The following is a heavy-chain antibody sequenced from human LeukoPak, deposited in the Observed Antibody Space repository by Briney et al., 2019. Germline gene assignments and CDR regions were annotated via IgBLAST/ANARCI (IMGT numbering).Heavy chain of an antibody. CDR2: INHSGST. Sequence: PSETLSLTCAVYGGSFSGYYWSWIRQPPGKGLEWIGEINHSGSTNYNPSLKSRVTISVDTSKNQFSLKLSSVTAADTAVYYCARGNDNWNDGRWFSGFDYWGQGTLVTVSS. D-gene: IGHD1-1*01. V-gene: IGHV4-34*01. J-gene: IGHJ4*02. CDR3: ARGNDNWNDGRWFSGFDY. CDR1: GGSFSGYY.